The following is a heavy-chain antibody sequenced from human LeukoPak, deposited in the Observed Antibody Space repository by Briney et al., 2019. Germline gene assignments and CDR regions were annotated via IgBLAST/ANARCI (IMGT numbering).Heavy chain of an antibody. CDR3: ARGRIDYAH. CDR1: GGSITNYY. V-gene: IGHV4-59*01. J-gene: IGHJ4*02. CDR2: IYYSGST. Sequence: SETLSLTCTVSGGSITNYYWSWIRQPPGKGLEWIGYIYYSGSTKYKSSLKSRVTISVDTSKNQFSLKLSSVTAADTAVYYCARGRIDYAHWGQGTLVTVSS. D-gene: IGHD4-17*01.